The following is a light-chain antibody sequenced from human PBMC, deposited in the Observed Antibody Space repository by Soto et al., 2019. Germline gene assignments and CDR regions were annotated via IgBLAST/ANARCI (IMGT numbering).Light chain of an antibody. CDR3: SSYTSSSSWV. Sequence: QSALTQPASVSESRGQSITISCTGTSSDVGGYNYVSWYQQHPGKAPKLMIYDVSNRPSGVSNRFSGSKSGNTASLTISGLQAEDEADYYCSSYTSSSSWVFGGGTKLTVL. V-gene: IGLV2-14*01. CDR1: SSDVGGYNY. J-gene: IGLJ3*02. CDR2: DVS.